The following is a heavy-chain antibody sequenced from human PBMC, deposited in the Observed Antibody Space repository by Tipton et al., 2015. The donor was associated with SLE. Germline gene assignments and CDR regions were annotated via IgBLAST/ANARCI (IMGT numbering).Heavy chain of an antibody. J-gene: IGHJ4*02. D-gene: IGHD3-16*02. V-gene: IGHV1-69*01. CDR2: IISSLGKT. CDR3: AREGSSTYGGVIEGALDS. Sequence: QLVQSGAEVKKPGSSVKVSCKASGGTLRRHAISWVRQAPGQGLEWIGGIISSLGKTNYAHRFQGRVTITADESTSTASLEVSGPTFEDTALYYCAREGSSTYGGVIEGALDSWGPGTLVTVSS. CDR1: GGTLRRHA.